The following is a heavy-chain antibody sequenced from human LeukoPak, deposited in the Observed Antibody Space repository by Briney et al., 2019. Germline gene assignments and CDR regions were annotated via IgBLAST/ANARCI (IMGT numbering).Heavy chain of an antibody. CDR3: ARVGWWPYSYYFDY. CDR2: IYYSGST. D-gene: IGHD2-15*01. J-gene: IGHJ4*02. CDR1: GGSISSSSYY. V-gene: IGHV4-39*07. Sequence: KPSETLSLTCTVSGGSISSSSYYWGWIRQPPGKGLEWIGSIYYSGSTYYNPSLKSRVTISLDTSKNQFSLKLSSVTAADTAVYYCARVGWWPYSYYFDYWGQGTLVTVSS.